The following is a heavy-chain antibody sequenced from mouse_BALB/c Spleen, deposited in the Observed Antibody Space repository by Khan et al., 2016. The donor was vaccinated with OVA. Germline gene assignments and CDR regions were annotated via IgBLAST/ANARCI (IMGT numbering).Heavy chain of an antibody. V-gene: IGHV5-17*02. J-gene: IGHJ2*01. CDR2: ISSGSNTT. Sequence: EVQLVESGGGLVQPGGSRKLSCAASGFTFSSFGMHWVRQAPEKGLEWVAYISSGSNTTYYAATLKGRFTISRDNPKKPLFLQMTSLRSEDTALYYCARDSYGYMGYFDYWGQGTTLTVSS. D-gene: IGHD1-2*01. CDR1: GFTFSSFG. CDR3: ARDSYGYMGYFDY.